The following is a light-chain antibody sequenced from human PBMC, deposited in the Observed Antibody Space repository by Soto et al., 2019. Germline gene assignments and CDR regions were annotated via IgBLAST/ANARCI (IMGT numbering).Light chain of an antibody. CDR2: EVS. CDR3: SSYASSNTCV. V-gene: IGLV2-8*01. Sequence: QSALTQPPSASGSPGQSVTISCTGTSSDIGAYIYVSWYQQHPGKAPKLMISEVSRRPSGVPERFSGSKSGNTASLTVSGLQADDEAHYYCSSYASSNTCVFGTGTKVTVL. CDR1: SSDIGAYIY. J-gene: IGLJ1*01.